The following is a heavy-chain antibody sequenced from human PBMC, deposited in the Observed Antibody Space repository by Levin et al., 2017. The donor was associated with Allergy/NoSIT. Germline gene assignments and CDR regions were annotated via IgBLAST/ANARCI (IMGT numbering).Heavy chain of an antibody. CDR3: AGGDNWFDP. Sequence: QHGESLKISCAASGFTFSSYPMNWVRQAPGKGLEWVSHISASRSNIYYAGSVKGRFTISRDNAENSLYLQMNSLRDDDTAVYYCAGGDNWFDPWGQGTLVTVSS. CDR1: GFTFSSYP. V-gene: IGHV3-48*02. J-gene: IGHJ5*02. CDR2: ISASRSNI.